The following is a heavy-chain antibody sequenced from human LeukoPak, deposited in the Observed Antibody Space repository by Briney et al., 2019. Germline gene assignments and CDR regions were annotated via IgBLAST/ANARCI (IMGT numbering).Heavy chain of an antibody. CDR3: ARYCSGGSCYSWYGMDV. V-gene: IGHV1-18*04. CDR2: ISAYNGNT. Sequence: GASVKVSCKASGYTFTSYGINWVRPAPGQGLEWMGWISAYNGNTNYAQKLQGRVTMTTDTSTSTAYMELRSLRSDDTAVYYCARYCSGGSCYSWYGMDVWGKGPTVTVSS. CDR1: GYTFTSYG. J-gene: IGHJ6*04. D-gene: IGHD2-15*01.